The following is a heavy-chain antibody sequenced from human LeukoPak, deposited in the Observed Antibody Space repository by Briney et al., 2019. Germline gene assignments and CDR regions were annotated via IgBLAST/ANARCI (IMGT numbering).Heavy chain of an antibody. J-gene: IGHJ4*02. CDR2: IYYNGST. D-gene: IGHD2-15*01. CDR3: ARGTVDYCSGGSCYLYYFDC. CDR1: GDSISTRTYY. Sequence: KPSETLSLTCTVSGDSISTRTYYWAWIRQPPGKGLEWIGSIYYNGSTYYNPSLKSRVTMSVDTSKNQFSLRLNSVTAADTAVYYCARGTVDYCSGGSCYLYYFDCWGQGNLVTVSS. V-gene: IGHV4-39*07.